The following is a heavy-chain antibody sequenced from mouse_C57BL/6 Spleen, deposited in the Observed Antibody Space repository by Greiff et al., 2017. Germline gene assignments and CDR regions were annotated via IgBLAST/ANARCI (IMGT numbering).Heavy chain of an antibody. V-gene: IGHV5-12*01. CDR2: ISNGGGST. J-gene: IGHJ4*01. CDR3: SRHYYGSSYDYAMDY. CDR1: GFTFSDYY. D-gene: IGHD1-1*01. Sequence: EVQVVESGGGLVQPGGSLKLSCAASGFTFSDYYMYWVRQTPEKRLEWVAYISNGGGSTYYPDTVKGRFTISRDNAKNTLYLQMSRLKSEDTAMYYCSRHYYGSSYDYAMDYWGQGTSVTVSS.